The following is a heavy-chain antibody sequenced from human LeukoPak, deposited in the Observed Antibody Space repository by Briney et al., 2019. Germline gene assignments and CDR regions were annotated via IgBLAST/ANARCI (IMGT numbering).Heavy chain of an antibody. CDR1: GGSISSYY. J-gene: IGHJ4*02. CDR3: ARVRAGGEMATIRDYYFDY. D-gene: IGHD5-24*01. CDR2: IYYSGST. Sequence: SETLSLTCTVSGGSISSYYWSWIWQPPGKGLEWIGYIYYSGSTNYNPSLKSRVTISVDTSKNQFSLKLSSVTAADTAVYYCARVRAGGEMATIRDYYFDYWGQGTLVTVSS. V-gene: IGHV4-59*01.